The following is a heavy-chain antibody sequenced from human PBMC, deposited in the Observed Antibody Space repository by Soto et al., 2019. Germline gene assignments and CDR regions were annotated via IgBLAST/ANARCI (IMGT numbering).Heavy chain of an antibody. J-gene: IGHJ4*02. D-gene: IGHD5-12*01. Sequence: PGGSLRLSCSASGFTFSSYSMNWVRQAPGKGLEWVSSISSSSSYIYYADSVKGRFTISRDNAKNSLYLQMNSLRAEDPAVYYCAREGYSGPRYFDYWGQGTLVTVSS. CDR1: GFTFSSYS. CDR3: AREGYSGPRYFDY. CDR2: ISSSSSYI. V-gene: IGHV3-21*01.